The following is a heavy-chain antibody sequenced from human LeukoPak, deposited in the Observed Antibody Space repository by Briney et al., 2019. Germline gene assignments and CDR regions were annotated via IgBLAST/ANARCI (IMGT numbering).Heavy chain of an antibody. CDR1: GGSISSGGYY. CDR3: ARGDYYDSSGYLFDTDAFDI. V-gene: IGHV4-31*03. J-gene: IGHJ3*02. D-gene: IGHD3-22*01. CDR2: IYYSGST. Sequence: SQTLSLTCTVSGGSISSGGYYWSWIRQHPGKGLEGIGYIYYSGSTYYNPSLKSRITISVDTSKNQFSLKLSSVTAADTAVYYCARGDYYDSSGYLFDTDAFDIWGQGTMVTVSS.